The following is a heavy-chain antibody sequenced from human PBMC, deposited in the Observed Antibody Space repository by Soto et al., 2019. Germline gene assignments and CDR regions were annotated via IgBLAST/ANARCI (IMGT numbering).Heavy chain of an antibody. CDR1: GFTFSSYS. CDR2: ISSSSSYI. CDR3: ARAIAARPYSYGMDV. D-gene: IGHD6-6*01. Sequence: WSLRLSCAASGFTFSSYSMNWVRQAPGKGLEWVSSISSSSSYIYYADSVKGRFTISRDNAKNSLYLQMNSLRAEDTAVYYCARAIAARPYSYGMDVWGQGTTVTVSS. J-gene: IGHJ6*02. V-gene: IGHV3-21*01.